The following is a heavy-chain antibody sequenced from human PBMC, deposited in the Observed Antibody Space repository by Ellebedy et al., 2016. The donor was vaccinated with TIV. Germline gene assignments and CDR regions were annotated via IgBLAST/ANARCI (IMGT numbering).Heavy chain of an antibody. J-gene: IGHJ6*02. CDR1: GYTFTSYA. Sequence: AASVKVSCKASGYTFTSYAMHWVRQAPGQRLEWMGWINAGNGNTKYSQKFQGRVTITRDTSASTAYMELSSLRSEDTAVYYCARGFDGSGSYYYYGMDVWGQGTRVTVSS. CDR3: ARGFDGSGSYYYYGMDV. CDR2: INAGNGNT. V-gene: IGHV1-3*01. D-gene: IGHD3-10*01.